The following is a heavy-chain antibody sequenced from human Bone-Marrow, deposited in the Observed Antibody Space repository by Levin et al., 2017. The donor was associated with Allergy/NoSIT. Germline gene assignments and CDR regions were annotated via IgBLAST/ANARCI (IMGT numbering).Heavy chain of an antibody. CDR3: AREYTSNPWDSHSYFGLDV. CDR1: GYSFTSYG. Sequence: PKASVKVSCKASGYSFTSYGMHWVRQAPGQGLEWMGWINIGNGNTRSSRKFRGRVTISRETSANTLYMELGGLTFEDTAVYYCAREYTSNPWDSHSYFGLDVWGPGTPVSVSS. CDR2: INIGNGNT. V-gene: IGHV1-3*04. J-gene: IGHJ6*01. D-gene: IGHD1-26*01.